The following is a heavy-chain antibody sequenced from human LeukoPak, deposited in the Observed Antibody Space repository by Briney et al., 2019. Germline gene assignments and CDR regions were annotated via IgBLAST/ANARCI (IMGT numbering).Heavy chain of an antibody. CDR2: IHHSGGT. CDR3: ARVTGYVIEDYFDY. V-gene: IGHV4-38-2*02. D-gene: IGHD3-22*01. Sequence: SETLSLTCTVSGYSISSGYYWGWIRQPPGKGLEWIGAIHHSGGTYYNPSLKSRVTISVDTSKNQFSLKLSSVTAADTAMYYCARVTGYVIEDYFDYWGQGTLVTVSS. J-gene: IGHJ4*02. CDR1: GYSISSGYY.